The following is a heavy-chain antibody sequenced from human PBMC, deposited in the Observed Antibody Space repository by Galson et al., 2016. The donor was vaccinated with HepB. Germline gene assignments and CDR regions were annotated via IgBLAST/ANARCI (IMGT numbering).Heavy chain of an antibody. J-gene: IGHJ4*02. D-gene: IGHD7-27*01. V-gene: IGHV3-30*04. Sequence: SLRLSCAAHGCRINGYAMHWVRQVPGKGLEWVGVISYDGSGTNHADSVKGRFTISRDKSKSTLYLQMNSLRDEDTAIYYCARDGWTAETGDFFDCWGQGTLVTVSS. CDR2: ISYDGSGT. CDR3: ARDGWTAETGDFFDC. CDR1: GCRINGYA.